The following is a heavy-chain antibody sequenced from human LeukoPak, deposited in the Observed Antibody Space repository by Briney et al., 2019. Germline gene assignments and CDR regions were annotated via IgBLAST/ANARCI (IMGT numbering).Heavy chain of an antibody. D-gene: IGHD2-15*01. V-gene: IGHV3-7*01. Sequence: GGSLRLSCAASGFTFSSYWMTWVRQAPGKGLEWVANINRDASEKYYVDSVKGRFTISRDNARNSLYLQMNSLSAEDTAVYYCARPSFTQGSYFDYWGQGTLVTVSS. CDR1: GFTFSSYW. J-gene: IGHJ4*02. CDR2: INRDASEK. CDR3: ARPSFTQGSYFDY.